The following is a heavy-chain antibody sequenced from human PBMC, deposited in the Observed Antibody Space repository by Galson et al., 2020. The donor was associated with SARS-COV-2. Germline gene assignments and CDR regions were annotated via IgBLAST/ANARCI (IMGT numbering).Heavy chain of an antibody. J-gene: IGHJ4*02. Sequence: GGSLRLSCAGSGFPFKDYVMNWVRQAPGKGLEWISGISENDGRTFYAESVRGRFTISRDNSKNTLYLQMNSLRVDDTALYFCAKDMGRLAAAPAGWGQGTLVSVSS. CDR1: GFPFKDYV. D-gene: IGHD6-13*01. CDR3: AKDMGRLAAAPAG. V-gene: IGHV3-23*01. CDR2: ISENDGRT.